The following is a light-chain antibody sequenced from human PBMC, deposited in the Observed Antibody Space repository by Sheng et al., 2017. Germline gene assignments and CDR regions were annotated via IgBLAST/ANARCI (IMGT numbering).Light chain of an antibody. V-gene: IGLV2-23*02. CDR3: CSFAGNGNVV. CDR1: SSDVGSSDL. CDR2: EVT. J-gene: IGLJ2*01. Sequence: QSALTQPASVSGSPGQSITISCTGSSSDVGSSDLVSWYQQYPGRAPKLIIFEVTKRPSPVSDRFSGSKSGNTASLTISGLPAEDEAHYYCCSFAGNGNVVFGGGTKLTVL.